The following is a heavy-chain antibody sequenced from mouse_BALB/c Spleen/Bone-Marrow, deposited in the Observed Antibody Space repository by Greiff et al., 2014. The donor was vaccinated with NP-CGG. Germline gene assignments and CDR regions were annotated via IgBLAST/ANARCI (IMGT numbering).Heavy chain of an antibody. J-gene: IGHJ4*01. CDR1: GFTFSDYY. CDR3: ARDRGVQGYAMDY. V-gene: IGHV5-4*02. Sequence: EVKLVESGGGLVKPGGSLKLSCTASGFTFSDYYMYWVRQTPEERLEWVATISDGSTYTYYPDSVKGRFTISRDNAKNNLYLQMSSLKSEDTALYYCARDRGVQGYAMDYWGQGTSVTVSS. CDR2: ISDGSTYT. D-gene: IGHD2-14*01.